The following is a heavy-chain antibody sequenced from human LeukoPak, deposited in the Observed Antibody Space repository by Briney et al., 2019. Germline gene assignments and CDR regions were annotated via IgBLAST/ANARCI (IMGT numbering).Heavy chain of an antibody. J-gene: IGHJ6*03. V-gene: IGHV5-51*01. CDR2: IYPGDYDT. CDR1: AYSFTSYW. D-gene: IGHD6-6*01. Sequence: GESLKISCKGSAYSFTSYWIGCVRQMPPKGLEWMGFIYPGDYDTRYRPYFQGQVTISADKYISTAYLQWSSLKASDTAMYYCARIRQLVLRYYYYYYMDVWGKGTTVTVSS. CDR3: ARIRQLVLRYYYYYYMDV.